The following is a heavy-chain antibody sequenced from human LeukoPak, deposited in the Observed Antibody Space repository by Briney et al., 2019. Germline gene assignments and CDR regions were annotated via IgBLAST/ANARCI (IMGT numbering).Heavy chain of an antibody. D-gene: IGHD3-22*01. CDR3: ARDRSGHYSTDY. CDR1: GFTFRSYA. V-gene: IGHV3-30-3*01. CDR2: ISYDGAVK. Sequence: GGSLRLSCAASGFTFRSYAIHWVRQTPGKGLEWAAFISYDGAVKYYADSVKGRFSISRDNSKNTLSLQMNSLRGDDTAVYYCARDRSGHYSTDYWGQGTLVTVAS. J-gene: IGHJ4*02.